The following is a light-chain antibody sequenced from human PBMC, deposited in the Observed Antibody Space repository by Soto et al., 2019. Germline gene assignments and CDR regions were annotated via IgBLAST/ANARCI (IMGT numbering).Light chain of an antibody. V-gene: IGKV3-11*01. Sequence: EIVMTQSPATLSVSPGERATLSCRASQSVSSNLAWYQQKPGQAPRLLIYGASNRATGIPARFSGSGSGTDFTLTISSLEPEDFAVYYCQQRSNWPFITFGQGTRLEIK. CDR2: GAS. CDR1: QSVSSN. CDR3: QQRSNWPFIT. J-gene: IGKJ5*01.